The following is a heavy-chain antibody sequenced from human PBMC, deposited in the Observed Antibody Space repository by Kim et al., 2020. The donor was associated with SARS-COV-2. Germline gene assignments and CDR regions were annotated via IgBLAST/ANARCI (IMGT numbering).Heavy chain of an antibody. Sequence: GGSLRLSCAASGFTFSIYSMTWVRQAPGKGLEWLSYISGSGNTNYADSVKGRFTISRDNSKNTLYLQMNSLRAEDTAVYYCAKTQGYFDYWGQGTLLTVS. D-gene: IGHD3-22*01. V-gene: IGHV3-23*01. CDR2: ISGSGNT. CDR3: AKTQGYFDY. CDR1: GFTFSIYS. J-gene: IGHJ4*02.